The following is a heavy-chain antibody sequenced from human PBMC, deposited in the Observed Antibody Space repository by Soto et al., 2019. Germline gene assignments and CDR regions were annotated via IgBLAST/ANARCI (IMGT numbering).Heavy chain of an antibody. V-gene: IGHV3-15*01. Sequence: PGGSLRLSCAASGFTFSNAWMSWVRQAPGKGLEWVGRIKSKTDGGTTDYAAPVKGRFTISRDDSKNTLYLQMNSLKTEDTAVYYCTTPDTAMVSQYYYGMDVWGQGTTVTVSS. CDR2: IKSKTDGGTT. D-gene: IGHD5-18*01. CDR1: GFTFSNAW. J-gene: IGHJ6*02. CDR3: TTPDTAMVSQYYYGMDV.